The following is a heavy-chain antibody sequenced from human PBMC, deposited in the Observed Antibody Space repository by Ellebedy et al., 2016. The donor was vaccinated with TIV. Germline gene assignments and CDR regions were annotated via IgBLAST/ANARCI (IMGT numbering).Heavy chain of an antibody. CDR3: AKNPNYYDSSGYYPGDWFDP. V-gene: IGHV3-23*01. J-gene: IGHJ5*02. CDR2: IGGSGGST. Sequence: GGSLRLSCAASGFTFSSYAMTWVRQAPGKGLEWVSAIGGSGGSTYYADSVKGRFTISRDNSKNTLYLQMNSLRADDTAVYYCAKNPNYYDSSGYYPGDWFDPWGQGTLVTVSS. D-gene: IGHD3-22*01. CDR1: GFTFSSYA.